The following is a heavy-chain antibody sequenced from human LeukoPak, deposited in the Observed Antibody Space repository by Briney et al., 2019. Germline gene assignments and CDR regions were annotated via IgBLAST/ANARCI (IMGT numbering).Heavy chain of an antibody. D-gene: IGHD5-18*01. CDR2: MYYGGST. CDR3: ARSGYSYGYYVY. Sequence: SETLSLTCTVSGGSISSYYWSWIRQPPGKGLEWIGYMYYGGSTKYNPSLKSRVTILLGTSKNQFSLKLSSVTAADTAVYYCARSGYSYGYYVYWGQGTLVTVSS. J-gene: IGHJ4*02. V-gene: IGHV4-59*01. CDR1: GGSISSYY.